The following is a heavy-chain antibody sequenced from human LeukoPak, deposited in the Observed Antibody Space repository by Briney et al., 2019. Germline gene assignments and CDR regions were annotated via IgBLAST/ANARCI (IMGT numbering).Heavy chain of an antibody. V-gene: IGHV4-61*09. J-gene: IGHJ6*03. Sequence: SGTLSLTCTVSDDPINSGVYYWNWIRQPAGKGLEWIGHIYTSGTTTNSNPSLKSRVAISLDTSKNHFSLKLSPVTAADTAVYYCARAKKRSGRSRNFYLDVWGKGTTVTVSS. D-gene: IGHD1-26*01. CDR2: IYTSGTTT. CDR1: DDPINSGVYY. CDR3: ARAKKRSGRSRNFYLDV.